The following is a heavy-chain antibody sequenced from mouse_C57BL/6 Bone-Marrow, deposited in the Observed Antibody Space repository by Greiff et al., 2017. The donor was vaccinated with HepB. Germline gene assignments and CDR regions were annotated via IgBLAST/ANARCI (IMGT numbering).Heavy chain of an antibody. Sequence: EVQLMESGGGLVKPGGSLKLSCAASGFTFSSYAMSWVRQTPEKRLEWVATISDGGSYTYYPDNVKGRFTISRDNAKNNLYLQMSHLKSEDTAMYYCAREGGSVFDYWGQGTTLTVSS. CDR1: GFTFSSYA. J-gene: IGHJ2*01. CDR2: ISDGGSYT. CDR3: AREGGSVFDY. D-gene: IGHD1-1*01. V-gene: IGHV5-4*01.